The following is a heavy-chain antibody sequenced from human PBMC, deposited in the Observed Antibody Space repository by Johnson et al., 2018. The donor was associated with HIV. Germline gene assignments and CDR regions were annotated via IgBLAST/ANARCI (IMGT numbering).Heavy chain of an antibody. V-gene: IGHV3-66*01. D-gene: IGHD3-3*01. CDR1: GFTFGYFA. CDR2: IYSGGST. Sequence: VQLVESGGGLVQPGRSLRLSCTASGFTFGYFAMSWVRQAPGKGLEWVSVIYSGGSTYYADSVKGRFTISRDNSKNTLYLQMNSLRAEDTAVYYCARDPDFLSGDYHDAFDLWGQGTMVTVSS. CDR3: ARDPDFLSGDYHDAFDL. J-gene: IGHJ3*01.